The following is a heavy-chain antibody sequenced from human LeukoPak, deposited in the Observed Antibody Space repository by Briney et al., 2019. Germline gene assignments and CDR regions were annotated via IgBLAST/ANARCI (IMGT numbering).Heavy chain of an antibody. V-gene: IGHV4-4*07. D-gene: IGHD3-3*01. CDR2: IYTSGST. J-gene: IGHJ3*02. CDR1: GGSISSYY. Sequence: SETLSLTCTVSGGSISSYYWSWIRQPAGKGLEWIGRIYTSGSTNYNPSLKSRVTMSVDTSKNQFSLKLSSVTAADTAVYYCASAHGAYYDFWSGYHTSDAFDIWGLGTMVTVSS. CDR3: ASAHGAYYDFWSGYHTSDAFDI.